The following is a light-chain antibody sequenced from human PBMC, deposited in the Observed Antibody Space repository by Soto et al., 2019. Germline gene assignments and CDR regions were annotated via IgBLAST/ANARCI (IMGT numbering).Light chain of an antibody. CDR2: DAS. CDR1: RDISVY. J-gene: IGKJ2*01. CDR3: QQYDNLPPYT. V-gene: IGKV1-33*01. Sequence: DIQMTQSPSSLSASVGDRVTITCQASRDISVYLNWYKQKPGKPPKLLVYDASNLQTGVPSRFSGSGSGTHFTFTISSLQPEDFATYYCQQYDNLPPYTFGQGTKVEL.